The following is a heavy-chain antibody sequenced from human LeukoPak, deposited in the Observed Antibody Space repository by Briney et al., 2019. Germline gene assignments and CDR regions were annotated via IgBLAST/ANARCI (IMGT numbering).Heavy chain of an antibody. Sequence: GGSLRLSCAASGFTFSSYAMSWVRQAPGKGLEWVSAISGSGGSTYYADSVKGRFTISRDNSKNTLYLQMNSLRAKDTAVYYCAKGIFPYCGGDCYTYFDYWGQGTLVTVSS. J-gene: IGHJ4*02. CDR1: GFTFSSYA. V-gene: IGHV3-23*01. D-gene: IGHD2-21*02. CDR2: ISGSGGST. CDR3: AKGIFPYCGGDCYTYFDY.